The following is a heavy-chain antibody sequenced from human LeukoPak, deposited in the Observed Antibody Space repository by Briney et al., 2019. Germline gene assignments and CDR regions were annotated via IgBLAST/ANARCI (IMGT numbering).Heavy chain of an antibody. CDR1: GFTFSSYG. V-gene: IGHV3-23*01. J-gene: IGHJ4*02. CDR2: ISGSGGST. CDR3: AASFCSGGSCYSGDLDY. D-gene: IGHD2-15*01. Sequence: GGTLRLSCAASGFTFSSYGMSWVRQAPGKGLEWVSAISGSGGSTYHADSVKGRFTISRDNSKNTLYLQMNSLRAEDTAVYYCAASFCSGGSCYSGDLDYRGQGTPVTVSS.